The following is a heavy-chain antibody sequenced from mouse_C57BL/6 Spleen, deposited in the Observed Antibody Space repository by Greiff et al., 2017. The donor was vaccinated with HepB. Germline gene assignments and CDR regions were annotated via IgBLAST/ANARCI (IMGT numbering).Heavy chain of an antibody. D-gene: IGHD2-5*01. V-gene: IGHV1-39*01. Sequence: VQLQQSGPELVKPGASVKISCKASGYSFTDYNMNWVKQSNGKSLEWIGVINPNYGTTSYNQKFKGKATLTVDQSSSTAYMQINSLTSEDSAVYYCARSYSSNPYYAMDFWGQGTSVTVSS. CDR2: INPNYGTT. J-gene: IGHJ4*01. CDR3: ARSYSSNPYYAMDF. CDR1: GYSFTDYN.